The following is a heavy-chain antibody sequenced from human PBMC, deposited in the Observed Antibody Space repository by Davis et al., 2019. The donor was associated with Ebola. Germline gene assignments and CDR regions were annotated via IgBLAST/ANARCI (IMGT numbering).Heavy chain of an antibody. CDR2: ISAYNGNT. V-gene: IGHV1-18*01. J-gene: IGHJ6*02. CDR1: GYTFTSYG. CDR3: ARDGNIVATSPYYYYGMDV. Sequence: AASVKVSCKASGYTFTSYGISWVRQAPGQGLEWMGWISAYNGNTNYAQKLQGRVTMTTDTSTGTAYMELRSLRSDDTAVYYCARDGNIVATSPYYYYGMDVWGQGTTVTVSS. D-gene: IGHD5-12*01.